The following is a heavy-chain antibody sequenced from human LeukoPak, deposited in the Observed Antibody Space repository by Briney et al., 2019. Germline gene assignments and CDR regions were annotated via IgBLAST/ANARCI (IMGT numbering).Heavy chain of an antibody. CDR3: ARDKIVGPTTLDY. Sequence: GGSLRLSCAASGFTFSGYWMSWVRKTPEKGLEWVANIKQDGYEKYYVDSVKGRFTISRDNAKNSLYLQMNSLRADDTAIYYCARDKIVGPTTLDYWGQGTLVTVSS. D-gene: IGHD1-26*01. J-gene: IGHJ4*02. CDR1: GFTFSGYW. CDR2: IKQDGYEK. V-gene: IGHV3-7*01.